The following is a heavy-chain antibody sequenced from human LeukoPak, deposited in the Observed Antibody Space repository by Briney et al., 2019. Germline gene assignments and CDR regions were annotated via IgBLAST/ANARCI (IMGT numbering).Heavy chain of an antibody. CDR2: ISGSGGST. V-gene: IGHV3-23*01. J-gene: IGHJ4*02. CDR1: GFTFSTYA. Sequence: GGSLRLSCAASGFTFSTYAMTWVRQAPGKGLEWVSGISGSGGSTYYADSVKGRFTISRDNSKNTLYLQMNSLRAEDTALYYCAKGHEYSTSWSDYWGQGTLVTVSS. D-gene: IGHD6-13*01. CDR3: AKGHEYSTSWSDY.